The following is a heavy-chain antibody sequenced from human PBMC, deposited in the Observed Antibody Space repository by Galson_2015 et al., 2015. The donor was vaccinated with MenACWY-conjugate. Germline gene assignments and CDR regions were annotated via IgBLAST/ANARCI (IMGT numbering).Heavy chain of an antibody. CDR1: GGSIRTTDFY. CDR2: IHYSGGT. D-gene: IGHD2-15*01. V-gene: IGHV4-39*01. J-gene: IGHJ3*02. Sequence: ETLSLTCTVSGGSIRTTDFYCAWFRKPPGKGLEWIGNIHYSGGTYHNPSLKSRITTSVDTSNNQFSLNLASVTAADTAQSFCARRRPRDIGGGFDIWGQGTLVTVSS. CDR3: ARRRPRDIGGGFDI.